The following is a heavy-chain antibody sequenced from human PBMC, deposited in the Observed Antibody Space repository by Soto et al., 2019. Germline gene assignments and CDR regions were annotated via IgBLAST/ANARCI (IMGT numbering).Heavy chain of an antibody. V-gene: IGHV3-23*01. D-gene: IGHD1-1*01. J-gene: IGHJ5*02. Sequence: PGGSLRLSCVTSGFTFDDYAITWLRQAPGKGLEWVCSLSSSGSDTRCAGSVKGRFTISRDSSQSTVYLQMNSLRDEDTAVYYCAKDPWNNWSGLFDPWGQGTLVTVSS. CDR3: AKDPWNNWSGLFDP. CDR2: LSSSGSDT. CDR1: GFTFDDYA.